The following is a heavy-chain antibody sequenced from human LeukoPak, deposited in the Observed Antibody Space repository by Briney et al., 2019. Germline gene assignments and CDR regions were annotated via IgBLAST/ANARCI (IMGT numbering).Heavy chain of an antibody. Sequence: GGSLRLSCAASGFTVSSNHMSWVRQAPGKGLEWVSVIYTGGSTYYADSAKGRFTISRDDSKNTLYLQMNSLRAEDTAVYYCAKGGYQYDSSGHNYFDYWGQGTLVTVSS. J-gene: IGHJ4*02. V-gene: IGHV3-66*01. D-gene: IGHD3-22*01. CDR3: AKGGYQYDSSGHNYFDY. CDR2: IYTGGST. CDR1: GFTVSSNH.